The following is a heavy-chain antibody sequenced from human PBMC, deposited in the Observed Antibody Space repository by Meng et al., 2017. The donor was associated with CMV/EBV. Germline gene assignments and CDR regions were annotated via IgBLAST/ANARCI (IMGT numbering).Heavy chain of an antibody. V-gene: IGHV1-69*12. Sequence: QVQLVQSGAEGKKPGPSVKVSWKASGGPLRSYAIIWVRQAPGPGLEWMGGIIPMFGTASYGQKFQGRVTITADESTSTAYMELSSLRSEDTAVYYCARVGDRRHYDFWSGPYNWFDPWGQGTLVTVSS. CDR1: GGPLRSYA. CDR2: IIPMFGTA. CDR3: ARVGDRRHYDFWSGPYNWFDP. D-gene: IGHD3-3*01. J-gene: IGHJ5*02.